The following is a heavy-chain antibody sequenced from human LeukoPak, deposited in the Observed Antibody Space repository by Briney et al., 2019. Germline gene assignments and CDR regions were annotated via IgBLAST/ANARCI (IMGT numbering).Heavy chain of an antibody. Sequence: GGSLRLSCVGSGFTFSTPWIHWVRQAPGQGLVWVSGISGDKSHIAYADSVKGRFTISRDNPKNTLYLQMNALRAEDTAVYYCTKTGGPWDWGQGTLVTVSS. J-gene: IGHJ4*02. D-gene: IGHD7-27*01. CDR1: GFTFSTPW. CDR3: TKTGGPWD. CDR2: ISGDKSHI. V-gene: IGHV3-74*01.